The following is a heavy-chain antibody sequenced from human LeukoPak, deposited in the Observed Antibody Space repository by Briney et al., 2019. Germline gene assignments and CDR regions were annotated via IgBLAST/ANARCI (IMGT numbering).Heavy chain of an antibody. Sequence: PGGSLRLSCAASGFTFSDHYMDWVRQAPGKGLEWVARTRNKAKSYTTEYAASVRGRFTISRDDSKNSLYLQMNGLRAEDTAVYYCARAGLRAAAGLWGQGTLVTVSS. J-gene: IGHJ4*02. CDR2: TRNKAKSYTT. CDR1: GFTFSDHY. D-gene: IGHD6-13*01. V-gene: IGHV3-72*01. CDR3: ARAGLRAAAGL.